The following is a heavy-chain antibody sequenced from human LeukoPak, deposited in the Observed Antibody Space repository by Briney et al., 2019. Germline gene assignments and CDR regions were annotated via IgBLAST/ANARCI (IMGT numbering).Heavy chain of an antibody. D-gene: IGHD6-13*01. CDR2: ISYDGSNK. V-gene: IGHV3-30-3*01. CDR1: GFTFSSYA. J-gene: IGHJ4*02. Sequence: GRSLRLSCAASGFTFSSYAMHWVRQAPGKGLEWVAVISYDGSNKYYADSVKGRFTISRDNSKNTLYLQMNSLRAEDTAVYYCARDASAAAEDYWGQGTLVTVSS. CDR3: ARDASAAAEDY.